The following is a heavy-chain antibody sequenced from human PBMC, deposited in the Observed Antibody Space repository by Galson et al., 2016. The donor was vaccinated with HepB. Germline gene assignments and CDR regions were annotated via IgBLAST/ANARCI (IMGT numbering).Heavy chain of an antibody. CDR2: ISSLSSYI. Sequence: SLRLSCAASGFTFSSYCMSWVRRAPGKGLEWVSYISSLSSYIYYADSVKGRFTLSRDNAQNSLYLQMNSLTAEDTAVYYCVRGNRIYYYYGMDVWGQGTTVTVSS. D-gene: IGHD2-15*01. V-gene: IGHV3-21*05. J-gene: IGHJ6*02. CDR1: GFTFSSYC. CDR3: VRGNRIYYYYGMDV.